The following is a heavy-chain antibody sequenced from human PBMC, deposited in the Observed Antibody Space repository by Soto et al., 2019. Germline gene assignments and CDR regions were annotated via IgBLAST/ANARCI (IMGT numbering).Heavy chain of an antibody. CDR2: ISGSGGTA. CDR1: GFTFSSYA. V-gene: IGHV3-23*01. J-gene: IGHJ4*02. CDR3: AKGQGQNWIFDY. Sequence: EVQLLESGGGSVQPGVSLRLSCAASGFTFSSYALLWVCRPPGKGLEWVSSISGSGGTAYYADSVKGRFSISRDSLVNTLYLQMNSLRAEVTAVYYCAKGQGQNWIFDYWGQGTLVTVSP. D-gene: IGHD1-1*01.